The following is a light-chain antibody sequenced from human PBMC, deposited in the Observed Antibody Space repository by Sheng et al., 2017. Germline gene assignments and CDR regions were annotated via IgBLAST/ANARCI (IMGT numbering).Light chain of an antibody. CDR3: LVWDSITEPV. CDR2: DDR. Sequence: SYVLTQPPSVSVAPGQTATITCGGNRIGSKSVHWYQQKSGQAPVLVVHDDRERPSGIPERFSGSNFGDTATLIINRVEAGDEADYFCLVWDSITEPVFGGGTKLTVL. J-gene: IGLJ2*01. V-gene: IGLV3-21*02. CDR1: RIGSKS.